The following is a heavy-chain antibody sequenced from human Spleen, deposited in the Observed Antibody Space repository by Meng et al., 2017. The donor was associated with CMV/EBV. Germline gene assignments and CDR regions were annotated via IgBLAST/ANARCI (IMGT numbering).Heavy chain of an antibody. Sequence: GGSLRLSCEGAGFTFSSYGMHWARQAPGKGLEWVAFIRYDGSNKYYADSVKGRFTISRDNSKNTLYLQMNSLRAEDTAVYYCAKRITTTADAFDIWGQGTMVTVSS. CDR1: GFTFSSYG. CDR3: AKRITTTADAFDI. J-gene: IGHJ3*02. V-gene: IGHV3-30*02. CDR2: IRYDGSNK. D-gene: IGHD3-3*01.